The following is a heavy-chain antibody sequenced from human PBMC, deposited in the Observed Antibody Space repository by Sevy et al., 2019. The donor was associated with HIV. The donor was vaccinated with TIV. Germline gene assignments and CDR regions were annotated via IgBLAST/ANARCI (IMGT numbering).Heavy chain of an antibody. Sequence: ASVKDSCKASGGTFSSYAISWVRQAPGQGLEWMGGIIPIFGTANYAQKFQGRVTITADESTSTAYMELSSLRSEDTAVYYCARNLYSNPVYYYYYMDVWGKGTTVTVSS. CDR1: GGTFSSYA. J-gene: IGHJ6*03. CDR2: IIPIFGTA. V-gene: IGHV1-69*13. D-gene: IGHD4-4*01. CDR3: ARNLYSNPVYYYYYMDV.